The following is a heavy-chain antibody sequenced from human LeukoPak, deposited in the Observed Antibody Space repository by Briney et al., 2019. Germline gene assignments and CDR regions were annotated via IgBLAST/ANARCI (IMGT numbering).Heavy chain of an antibody. CDR2: ISSSGSTI. CDR1: GFTFSSYW. V-gene: IGHV3-48*04. D-gene: IGHD3-10*01. Sequence: GSLRLSCAASGFTFSSYWMSWIRQAPGKGLEWVSYISSSGSTIYYADSVKGRFTISRDNAKNSLYLQMNSLRAEDTAVYYCARPVWFGEEDAFDIWGQGTMVTVSS. CDR3: ARPVWFGEEDAFDI. J-gene: IGHJ3*02.